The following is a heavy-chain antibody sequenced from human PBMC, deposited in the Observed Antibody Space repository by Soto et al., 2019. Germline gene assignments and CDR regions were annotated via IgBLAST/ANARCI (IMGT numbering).Heavy chain of an antibody. V-gene: IGHV4-31*03. Sequence: SESLSLTCTVSGGSISSGGDYWSWIRQHPGKGLEWIGYIHYTGRTFYNPSLKSRVTISVDTSKNQFSLKVSSLTAADMAVYYCARETTKGHYGDPYWYFDLWGRGTLVTVSS. CDR1: GGSISSGGDY. J-gene: IGHJ2*01. D-gene: IGHD4-17*01. CDR2: IHYTGRT. CDR3: ARETTKGHYGDPYWYFDL.